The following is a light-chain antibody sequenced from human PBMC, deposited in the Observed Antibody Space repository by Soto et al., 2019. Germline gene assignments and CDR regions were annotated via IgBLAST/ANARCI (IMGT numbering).Light chain of an antibody. V-gene: IGKV1-27*01. CDR2: AAS. CDR1: QGIRNY. Sequence: DLQMTQSPTSLSASVGDRVTITCRASQGIRNYVAWYQQIPGKAPKLLIYAASTLQSGVPSRFRCSGSVTDFTLHINGLQPEDVATYACQKYSSVPVFGPGTKVEIK. CDR3: QKYSSVPV. J-gene: IGKJ3*01.